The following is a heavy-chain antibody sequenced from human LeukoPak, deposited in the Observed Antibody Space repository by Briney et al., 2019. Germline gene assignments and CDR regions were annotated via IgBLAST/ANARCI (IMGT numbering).Heavy chain of an antibody. CDR2: IYYSGST. CDR3: AGGIAAAGTLFDY. Sequence: PSETLSLTCSVSGGSISSYYWSWIRQPPGKGLEWIGYIYYSGSTNYNPSLKSRVTISVDTSKNQFSLKLSSVTAADTAVYYCAGGIAAAGTLFDYWGQGTLVTVSS. D-gene: IGHD6-13*01. V-gene: IGHV4-59*08. J-gene: IGHJ4*02. CDR1: GGSISSYY.